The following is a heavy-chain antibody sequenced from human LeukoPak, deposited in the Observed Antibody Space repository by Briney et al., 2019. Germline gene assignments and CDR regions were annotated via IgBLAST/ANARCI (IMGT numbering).Heavy chain of an antibody. CDR2: IYYTRTV. J-gene: IGHJ4*02. CDR1: GGSISSSSYY. Sequence: PSDPLTLTCTVSGGSISSSSYYGGWIRQPPGKGLEWIWSIYYTRTVCYNASLKSRVTMSVHKSKNQSSLRLSSGTAPDTAVYYCARVHFYDTSGYSPKAYFDYWGQGALVAVSS. D-gene: IGHD3-22*01. V-gene: IGHV4-39*01. CDR3: ARVHFYDTSGYSPKAYFDY.